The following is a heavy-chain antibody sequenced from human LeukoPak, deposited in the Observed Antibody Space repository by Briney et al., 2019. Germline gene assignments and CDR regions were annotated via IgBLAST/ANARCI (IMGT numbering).Heavy chain of an antibody. Sequence: SETLSLTCTVSGYSISSGYYWGWIRQPPGKGLEWIGSIYYSGSTYYNPSLKSRVTISVDTSKNQFSLKLSSVTAADTAVYYCARHWGPSLMATATDYWGQGTLVTVSS. CDR3: ARHWGPSLMATATDY. J-gene: IGHJ4*02. CDR1: GYSISSGYY. CDR2: IYYSGST. D-gene: IGHD5-24*01. V-gene: IGHV4-38-2*02.